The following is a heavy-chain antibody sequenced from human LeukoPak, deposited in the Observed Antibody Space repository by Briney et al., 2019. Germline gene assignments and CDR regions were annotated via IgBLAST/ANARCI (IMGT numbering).Heavy chain of an antibody. CDR2: FGTRSTSV. CDR3: AREVSEGFDF. Sequence: GGSLRLSCTASGFTFSGYSMNWLRQAPGKGLEWVSSFGTRSTSVYHAGSVKGRFAISRDNAKNSLYLQMNSLRAEDTALYYCAREVSEGFDFWGQGTLVTVPS. CDR1: GFTFSGYS. J-gene: IGHJ4*02. D-gene: IGHD3-22*01. V-gene: IGHV3-21*01.